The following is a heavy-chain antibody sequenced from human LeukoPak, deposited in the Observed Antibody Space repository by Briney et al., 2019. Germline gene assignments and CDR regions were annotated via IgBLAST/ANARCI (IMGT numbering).Heavy chain of an antibody. CDR2: INPNSGGT. Sequence: GASVKVSCKASGYTFTDYFLHWVRQAPGQGLEWMGWINPNSGGTNYAQKFQGRVTMTRDTSISTAYMDLSRLRSDDTAIYYCARGAQDYTAIDDYWGQGTLVTVSS. D-gene: IGHD4-11*01. V-gene: IGHV1-2*02. CDR1: GYTFTDYF. J-gene: IGHJ4*02. CDR3: ARGAQDYTAIDDY.